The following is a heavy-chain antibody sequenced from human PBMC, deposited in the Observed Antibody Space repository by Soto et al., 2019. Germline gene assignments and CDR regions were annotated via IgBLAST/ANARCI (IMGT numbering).Heavy chain of an antibody. CDR2: VSGSGDST. V-gene: IGHV3-23*01. J-gene: IGHJ4*02. CDR3: AQGQASDCPGCTQDY. CDR1: AFTFSSYA. D-gene: IGHD2-21*02. Sequence: EVQLLESGGGLAQPGGALRLSCAASAFTFSSYAMSWVRQAPGKGLEWVSAVSGSGDSTYYADSVKGRFTISSDNSTNTPHIQINSLSAEDTAGEYSAQGQASDCPGCTQDYWGQGTLVTVSP.